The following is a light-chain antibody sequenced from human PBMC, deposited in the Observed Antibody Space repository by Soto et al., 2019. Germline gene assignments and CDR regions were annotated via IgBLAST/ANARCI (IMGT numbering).Light chain of an antibody. J-gene: IGKJ3*01. Sequence: EVGLTQSPATLSLSPWERAALSCRASQSVSSYLAWYEQKPGQAPRLLIYDASNRATGIAVRFSGSGSGTDFTLTISSLEPEDFAVYDCEQRSNWPSTFGPGTKVDIK. CDR2: DAS. CDR3: EQRSNWPST. V-gene: IGKV3-11*01. CDR1: QSVSSY.